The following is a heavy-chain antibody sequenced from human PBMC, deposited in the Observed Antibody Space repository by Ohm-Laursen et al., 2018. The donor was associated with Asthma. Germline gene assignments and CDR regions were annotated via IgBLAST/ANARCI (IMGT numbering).Heavy chain of an antibody. V-gene: IGHV3-9*01. Sequence: SLRLSCAASGFTFDDYAMHWVRQAPGKGLEWVSGISWNSGSIGYADSVKGRFTISRDNSKNTLYLQMNSLRAEDTAVYYCAKDRGYYYGSGSYENWFDPWGQGTLVTVSS. CDR1: GFTFDDYA. D-gene: IGHD3-10*01. CDR3: AKDRGYYYGSGSYENWFDP. J-gene: IGHJ5*02. CDR2: ISWNSGSI.